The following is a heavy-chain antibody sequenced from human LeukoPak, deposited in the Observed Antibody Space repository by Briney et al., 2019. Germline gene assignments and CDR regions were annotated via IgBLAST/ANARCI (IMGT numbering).Heavy chain of an antibody. J-gene: IGHJ4*02. CDR3: AKDLGLQVGASPFDY. CDR2: ISDRSDKT. D-gene: IGHD1-26*01. Sequence: PGGSLRLSCAASGFTFSSYAMNWVRQAPGKGLEWVSTISDRSDKTYYADSVKGRFTISRDNSHNTLYLQMNSLHSEDTAVYYCAKDLGLQVGASPFDYWGQGTLVTVSS. CDR1: GFTFSSYA. V-gene: IGHV3-23*01.